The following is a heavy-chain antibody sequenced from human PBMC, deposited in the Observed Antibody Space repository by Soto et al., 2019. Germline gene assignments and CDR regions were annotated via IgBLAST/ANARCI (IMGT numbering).Heavy chain of an antibody. CDR1: GGSFSGYD. D-gene: IGHD2-8*02. CDR2: INHSGST. J-gene: IGHJ4*02. CDR3: ARDKITGLFDY. V-gene: IGHV4-34*01. Sequence: QVQLQQWGAGLLKPSETLSLTCAVYGGSFSGYDWTWIRQPPGTGLEWIGEINHSGSTNYNPSLNSRVTISVDTSKKQFSQLLTSVTAADTAVYYCARDKITGLFDYWGQGTLVTVSS.